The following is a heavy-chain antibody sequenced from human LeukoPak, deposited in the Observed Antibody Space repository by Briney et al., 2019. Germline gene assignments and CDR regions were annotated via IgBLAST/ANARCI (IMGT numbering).Heavy chain of an antibody. J-gene: IGHJ4*02. CDR3: ARGRPGGGKPQILDY. CDR1: GYTITSYA. D-gene: IGHD4-23*01. Sequence: ASVKVFCKASGYTITSYAMNWVRQAPGQGLEWMGCINTNTGNPTYAQGFTGRFVFSLDTSVSTAYLQISSLKAEDTAVYYCARGRPGGGKPQILDYWGQGTLVTVSS. CDR2: INTNTGNP. V-gene: IGHV7-4-1*02.